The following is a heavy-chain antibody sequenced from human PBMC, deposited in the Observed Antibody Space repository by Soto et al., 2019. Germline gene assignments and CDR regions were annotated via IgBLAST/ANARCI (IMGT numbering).Heavy chain of an antibody. D-gene: IGHD3-22*01. Sequence: GGSLRLSCAASGFTFSSYAMHWVRQAPGKGLEWVAVISYDGSNKYYADSVKGRFTISRDNSKNTLYLQMNSLRAEDTAVYYCARSRGDYYDSSGNGMDVWGQGTTVTVSS. CDR2: ISYDGSNK. J-gene: IGHJ6*02. CDR3: ARSRGDYYDSSGNGMDV. V-gene: IGHV3-30-3*01. CDR1: GFTFSSYA.